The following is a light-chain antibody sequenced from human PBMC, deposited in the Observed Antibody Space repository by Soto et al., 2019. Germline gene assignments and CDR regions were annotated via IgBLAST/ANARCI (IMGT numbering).Light chain of an antibody. V-gene: IGLV4-69*01. CDR3: QTWDTGTVV. CDR2: LNSDGSH. CDR1: SGHSSYA. Sequence: QPVLTQSPSASAYLGASVKLTCTLSSGHSSYAIAWLQQQPEKGPRYLMKLNSDGSHSKGDGIPDRFSGSSSGAERYLTISSLQSEDEADYYCQTWDTGTVVFGGGTKLTVL. J-gene: IGLJ2*01.